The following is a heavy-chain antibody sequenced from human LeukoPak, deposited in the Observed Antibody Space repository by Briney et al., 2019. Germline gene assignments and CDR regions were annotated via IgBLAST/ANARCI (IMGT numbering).Heavy chain of an antibody. J-gene: IGHJ4*02. V-gene: IGHV7-4-1*02. Sequence: ASVKVSCKASGYTFTSYAMNWVRQAPGQGLEWMGWINTNTGNPTYAQGFTGRFVSSLDTSVSTAYLQISSLKAEDTAVYYCARGDLNGALYAWLLYWGQGTLVTVSS. D-gene: IGHD2-8*02. CDR1: GYTFTSYA. CDR3: ARGDLNGALYAWLLY. CDR2: INTNTGNP.